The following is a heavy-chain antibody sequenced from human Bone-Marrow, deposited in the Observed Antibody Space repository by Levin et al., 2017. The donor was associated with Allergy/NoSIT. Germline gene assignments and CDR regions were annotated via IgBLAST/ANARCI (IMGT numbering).Heavy chain of an antibody. Sequence: GGSLRLSCAASGFTFSNYGMHWVRQAPGEGLEWVALISYDGSKKYYGDSVEGRFTISRDDSENTPYLQMNSLRPEDTAVYYCAKDLAFGGNSPDYWGQGTLVTVSS. CDR3: AKDLAFGGNSPDY. CDR2: ISYDGSKK. V-gene: IGHV3-30*18. D-gene: IGHD4-23*01. J-gene: IGHJ4*02. CDR1: GFTFSNYG.